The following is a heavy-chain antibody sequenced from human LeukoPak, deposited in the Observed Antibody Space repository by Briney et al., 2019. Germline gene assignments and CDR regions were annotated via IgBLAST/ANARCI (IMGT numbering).Heavy chain of an antibody. Sequence: AGGSLRLSCAASGFTFSTYWMHWVRQAPGKELVWVSRISYDGDNTNYADSAKGRFTISRDNAKNFLYLQMNILRAEDTALYYCAREWAVATPAFDLWGQGTMVTVSS. CDR1: GFTFSTYW. D-gene: IGHD5-12*01. J-gene: IGHJ3*01. CDR3: AREWAVATPAFDL. CDR2: ISYDGDNT. V-gene: IGHV3-74*01.